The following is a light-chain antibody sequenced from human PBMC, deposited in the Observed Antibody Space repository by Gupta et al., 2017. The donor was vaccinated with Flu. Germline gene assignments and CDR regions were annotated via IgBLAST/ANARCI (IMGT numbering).Light chain of an antibody. Sequence: RATPSRRGRQSVSGSCNACCQQRPGEDPTRLLYGAASSTAGVTDRFSSSGSGTDVTITISSLEHYDFAVDYCRQLGSSPLFTFGQGTKLEIK. CDR2: GAA. J-gene: IGKJ2*01. CDR3: RQLGSSPLFT. V-gene: IGKV3-20*01. CDR1: QSVSGSC.